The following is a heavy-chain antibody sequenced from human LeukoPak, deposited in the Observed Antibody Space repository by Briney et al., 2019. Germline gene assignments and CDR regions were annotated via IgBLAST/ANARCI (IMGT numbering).Heavy chain of an antibody. CDR3: ARDFSGGNYAARATI. D-gene: IGHD4-11*01. J-gene: IGHJ4*02. Sequence: PSQTLSLTCAVSGGSISSGGYSWSWIRQPPGKGLEWIGYIYYSGSTYYNPSLKSRVTISVDTSKNQFSLKLSSVTAADTAVYYCARDFSGGNYAARATIWGQGTLVTVSS. CDR2: IYYSGST. CDR1: GGSISSGGYS. V-gene: IGHV4-31*11.